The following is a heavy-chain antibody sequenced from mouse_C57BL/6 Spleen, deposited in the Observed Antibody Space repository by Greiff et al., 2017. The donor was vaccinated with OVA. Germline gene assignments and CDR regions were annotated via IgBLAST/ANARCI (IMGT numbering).Heavy chain of an antibody. V-gene: IGHV5-17*01. CDR2: ISSGSSTI. J-gene: IGHJ1*03. CDR1: GFTFSDYG. D-gene: IGHD1-1*01. Sequence: EVQRVESGGGLVKPGGSLKLSCAASGFTFSDYGMHWVRQAPEKGLEWVAYISSGSSTIYYADTVKGRFPISRDNAKNTLFLQMTSLRSEDTAMYYCARPHYYGSSYVGWYFDVWGTGTTVTVSS. CDR3: ARPHYYGSSYVGWYFDV.